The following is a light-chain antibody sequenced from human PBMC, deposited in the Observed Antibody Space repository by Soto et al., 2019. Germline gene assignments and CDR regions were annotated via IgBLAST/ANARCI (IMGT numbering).Light chain of an antibody. V-gene: IGKV1-5*01. Sequence: DIQMTQSPSILSASVGDSVTITCRASQSVSRWLAGYQQKPGKAPKLLIYDASSLNSGVPSRFSGSQSGTEFTLTITSLLPDDFATYFCQQYSSYSLPTFGGGTKVDI. CDR1: QSVSRW. CDR2: DAS. J-gene: IGKJ4*01. CDR3: QQYSSYSLPT.